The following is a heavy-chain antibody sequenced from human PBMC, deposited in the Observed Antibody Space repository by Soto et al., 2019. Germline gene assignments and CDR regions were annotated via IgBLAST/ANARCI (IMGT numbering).Heavy chain of an antibody. CDR2: IHYSGGT. CDR3: ARGGEYQLLYTDYYGMDV. CDR1: GCSITRGGYY. V-gene: IGHV4-31*03. J-gene: IGHJ6*02. Sequence: PSETLSLTCTVSGCSITRGGYYWSWIRQHPGKGLEWIGFIHYSGGTYYNPSLKSRVTISADTSKNQFSLKLSSVTAADTAVYYCARGGEYQLLYTDYYGMDVWGQGTTVTVSS. D-gene: IGHD2-2*02.